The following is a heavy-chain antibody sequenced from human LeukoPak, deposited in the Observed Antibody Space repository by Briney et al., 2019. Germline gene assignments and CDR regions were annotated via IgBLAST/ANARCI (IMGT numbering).Heavy chain of an antibody. V-gene: IGHV3-74*01. J-gene: IGHJ6*02. CDR3: TRDHGLDV. Sequence: GGSLRLSCSASGFTFSSYAIHWVRQAPGKGLMWVSQINSDGSATSCADPVKGRCTISRDNAKNMLYLEMNSLRVEDTAVYFCTRDHGLDVWGQGTTVTVSS. CDR2: INSDGSAT. CDR1: GFTFSSYA.